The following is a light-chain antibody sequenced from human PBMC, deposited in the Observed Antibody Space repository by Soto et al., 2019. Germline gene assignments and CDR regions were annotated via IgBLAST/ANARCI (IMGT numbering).Light chain of an antibody. CDR2: GAS. V-gene: IGKV3-20*01. J-gene: IGKJ4*01. CDR3: QQYGSSPLT. CDR1: QSVSSSY. Sequence: EVVLTQSPGTLSLSPGERPTLSCRASQSVSSSYLAWYRQKPGQAPRLLIYGASSRATGIPDRFSGSGSGTDFTLTISRLEPEDFALYYCQQYGSSPLTFGGGTKVEIK.